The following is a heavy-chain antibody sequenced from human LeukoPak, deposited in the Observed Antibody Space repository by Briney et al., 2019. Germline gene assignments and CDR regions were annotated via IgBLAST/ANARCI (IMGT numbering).Heavy chain of an antibody. CDR2: INRDGSYA. V-gene: IGHV3-74*01. CDR1: GFTFSSYW. D-gene: IGHD6-19*01. J-gene: IGHJ4*02. CDR3: ARDFGTIAVAGIMDY. Sequence: PGGSLRLSCAASGFTFSSYWMHWVRQAPGKGLVWVSRINRDGSYASYADSVKGRFTISRDNAKNTLYLQMNSLSAEDTAVYYCARDFGTIAVAGIMDYWGQGTLVTVSS.